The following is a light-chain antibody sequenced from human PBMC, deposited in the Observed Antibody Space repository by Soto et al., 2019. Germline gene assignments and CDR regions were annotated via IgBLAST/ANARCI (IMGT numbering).Light chain of an antibody. CDR3: SSYTSSSIDYV. CDR2: EDS. CDR1: SSDVGGYNY. V-gene: IGLV2-14*01. Sequence: QSALTHPASVSGSPGQSITISCTGTSSDVGGYNYVSWYQQHPGKAPKLMIYEDSNRPSGVSNRFSGSKSGNTASLTISGLQAEDEADYYCSSYTSSSIDYVFGTGTKLTVL. J-gene: IGLJ1*01.